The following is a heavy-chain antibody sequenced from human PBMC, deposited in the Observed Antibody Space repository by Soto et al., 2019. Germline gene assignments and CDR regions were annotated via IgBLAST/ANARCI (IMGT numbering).Heavy chain of an antibody. V-gene: IGHV3-23*01. CDR1: GFPFSNYA. D-gene: IGHD3-22*01. CDR2: ISGAGDST. J-gene: IGHJ4*02. CDR3: AKDRTYYYDSCFDY. Sequence: EVQLLESGGGLVQPGGSLRLSCAASGFPFSNYAMDWVRQAPGKGLEWVAAISGAGDSTYYADSVKGRFTISRDNSKNIMYLQMNSLRAEDTAVYYCAKDRTYYYDSCFDYWGQGTLVTVSS.